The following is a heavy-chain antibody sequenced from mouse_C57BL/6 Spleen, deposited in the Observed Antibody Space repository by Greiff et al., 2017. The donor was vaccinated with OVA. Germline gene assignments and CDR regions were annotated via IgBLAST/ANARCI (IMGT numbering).Heavy chain of an antibody. D-gene: IGHD2-4*01. CDR3: ARRGYDYLFAY. CDR2: IDPNSGGT. Sequence: QVQLQQPGAELVKPGASVKLSCKASGYTFTSYWMHWVKQRPGRGLEWLGRIDPNSGGTKYNEKFKSKATLTVDKPSSTAYMQLSSLTSEDSAVYYCARRGYDYLFAYWGQGTLVTVSA. CDR1: GYTFTSYW. J-gene: IGHJ3*01. V-gene: IGHV1-72*01.